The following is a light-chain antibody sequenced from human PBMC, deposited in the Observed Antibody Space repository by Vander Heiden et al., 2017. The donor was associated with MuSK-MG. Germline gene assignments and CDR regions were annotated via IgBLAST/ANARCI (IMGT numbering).Light chain of an antibody. CDR2: SNN. V-gene: IGLV1-44*01. Sequence: QSVLTQPPSASGTPGQRVTISCSGSSSNIGSNTVNWYQQLPGTAPKLLIYSNNQRPSGVPDRFSGSKSGTSASLAISGLQSEDEADYYCAAWDDSLNGPVVFGGGTKLTGL. CDR1: SSNIGSNT. J-gene: IGLJ2*01. CDR3: AAWDDSLNGPVV.